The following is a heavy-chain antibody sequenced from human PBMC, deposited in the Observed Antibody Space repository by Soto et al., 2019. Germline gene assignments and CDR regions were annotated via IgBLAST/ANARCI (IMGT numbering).Heavy chain of an antibody. CDR2: IIPVFGTP. D-gene: IGHD3-22*01. J-gene: IGHJ6*02. CDR3: ARGDATKIVVTTYYAMDV. CDR1: GGSLSNYG. V-gene: IGHV1-69*12. Sequence: QVQLVQSGAEVKKPGSSVKVSCKASGGSLSNYGISWVRQAPGQGLEWMGAIIPVFGTPNYAQKFQDRVTITADDATTTVYMAVSSLTSEDTAVYYCARGDATKIVVTTYYAMDVWGQGTTVTVSS.